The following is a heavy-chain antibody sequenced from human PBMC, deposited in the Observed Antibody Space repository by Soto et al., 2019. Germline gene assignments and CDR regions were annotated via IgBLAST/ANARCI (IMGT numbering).Heavy chain of an antibody. J-gene: IGHJ4*02. D-gene: IGHD3-16*01. Sequence: SETLSLTCTVSGGSITSDYSCWSWIRQPPGEGLEWIGHIFDSGTTYTNPSLRSQVAISLDTSKNHFSLTLSSVTAADTAVYYCARGPLGEKVHYWGQGALVTV. CDR1: GGSITSDYSC. V-gene: IGHV4-30-4*01. CDR2: IFDSGTT. CDR3: ARGPLGEKVHY.